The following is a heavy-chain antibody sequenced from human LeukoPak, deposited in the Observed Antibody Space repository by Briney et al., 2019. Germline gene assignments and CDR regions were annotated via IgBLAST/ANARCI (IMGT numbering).Heavy chain of an antibody. D-gene: IGHD1-26*01. Sequence: SVKVSCKASGGTFSSYAISWVRQAPGQGLEWRGRIIPILGIANYAQKFQGRVTITADESTSTAYMELSSLRSEDTAVYYCARAEGPYSGSYLDYWGQGTLVTVSS. CDR3: ARAEGPYSGSYLDY. J-gene: IGHJ4*02. V-gene: IGHV1-69*04. CDR2: IIPILGIA. CDR1: GGTFSSYA.